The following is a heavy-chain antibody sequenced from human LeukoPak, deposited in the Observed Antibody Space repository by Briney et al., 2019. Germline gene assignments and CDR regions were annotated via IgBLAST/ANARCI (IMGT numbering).Heavy chain of an antibody. J-gene: IGHJ6*03. CDR1: GFAFTSYT. CDR3: ARVAQGATTENYFYYYMDV. CDR2: ITSRGSHI. V-gene: IGHV3-21*01. D-gene: IGHD4-11*01. Sequence: PGGSLRLSCAASGFAFTSYTITWVRQAPGKGLESVSSITSRGSHIYIADSVKGRFTISRDNAKNSLFLQMSSLSVVDTAVYYCARVAQGATTENYFYYYMDVWGKGTTVTVSS.